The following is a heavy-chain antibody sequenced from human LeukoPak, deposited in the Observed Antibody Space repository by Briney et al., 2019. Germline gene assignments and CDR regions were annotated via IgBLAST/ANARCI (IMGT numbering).Heavy chain of an antibody. D-gene: IGHD6-19*01. CDR2: IEYSGST. V-gene: IGHV4-39*01. CDR3: ARLAHSSGYLAFDY. CDR1: GGSIGSRYHY. J-gene: IGHJ4*02. Sequence: PSETLSLTCSVSGGSIGSRYHYWGWIRQPPGKGLEWIGSIEYSGSTYYNPPLKSRVIMSVDTSKKQFSLTVTSVTAADTAVYYCARLAHSSGYLAFDYWGQGTLVTVSS.